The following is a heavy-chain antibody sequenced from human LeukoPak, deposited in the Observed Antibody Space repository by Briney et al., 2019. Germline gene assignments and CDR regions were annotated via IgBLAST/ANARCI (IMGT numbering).Heavy chain of an antibody. CDR2: IYYSGTT. J-gene: IGHJ3*02. CDR1: GGSISSGGYY. V-gene: IGHV4-61*08. CDR3: ARYLPVRNAFDI. Sequence: TSETLSLTCTVSGGSISSGGYYWSWIRQPPGKGLEWIGYIYYSGTTNYHPSLKSRVTISLDTSKIQFSLNLSSVTAADTAVYYCARYLPVRNAFDIWGQGTMVTVSS. D-gene: IGHD3-9*01.